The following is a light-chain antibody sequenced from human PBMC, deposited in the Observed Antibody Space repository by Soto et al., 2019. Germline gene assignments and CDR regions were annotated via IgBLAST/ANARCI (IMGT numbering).Light chain of an antibody. CDR1: QSVSNK. J-gene: IGKJ5*01. CDR2: AAS. Sequence: ELVMTQSPATLSVSPGERATLSCRASQSVSNKLVWYQQTPGQAPRLLIYAASTRATGIPARFSGSGSGTEFTLTISSLQSEDFAVYYCQQYNNWPITFGQGTRLEIK. V-gene: IGKV3-15*01. CDR3: QQYNNWPIT.